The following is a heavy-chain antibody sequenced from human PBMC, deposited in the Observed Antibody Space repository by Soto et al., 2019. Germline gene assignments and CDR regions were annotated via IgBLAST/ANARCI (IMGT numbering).Heavy chain of an antibody. V-gene: IGHV1-46*03. CDR2: INPSGGST. CDR1: GYTFTSYY. Sequence: QVQLVQSGAEVKKPGASVKVSCKASGYTFTSYYMHWVRQAPGQGLEWMGIINPSGGSTSYAQKSQGRVTKSXXTXAXXVYMERGSLRSEDTSVYYCARVRRCSGGSRAPIDYWGQGTLVTVSS. J-gene: IGHJ4*02. D-gene: IGHD2-15*01. CDR3: ARVRRCSGGSRAPIDY.